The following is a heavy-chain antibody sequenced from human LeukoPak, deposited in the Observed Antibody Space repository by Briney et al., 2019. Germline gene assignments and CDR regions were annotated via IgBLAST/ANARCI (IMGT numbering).Heavy chain of an antibody. CDR1: GYTLTELS. CDR3: ARDQITMVRGVFNWFDP. V-gene: IGHV1-24*01. CDR2: FDPEDGET. J-gene: IGHJ5*02. D-gene: IGHD3-10*01. Sequence: ASVKVSCKVSGYTLTELSMHWVRQAPGKGLEWMGGFDPEDGETIYAQKFQGRVTMTEDTSTDTAYMELSSLRSEDTAVYYCARDQITMVRGVFNWFDPWGQGTLVTVSS.